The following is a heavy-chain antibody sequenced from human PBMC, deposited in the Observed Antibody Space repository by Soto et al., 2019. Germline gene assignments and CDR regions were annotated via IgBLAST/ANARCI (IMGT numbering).Heavy chain of an antibody. J-gene: IGHJ3*02. CDR3: ARQFWYSPSSTPDAFDI. V-gene: IGHV1-69*06. D-gene: IGHD1-26*01. CDR1: GGTFSSYA. CDR2: IIPIFGTA. Sequence: ASVKVSCKASGGTFSSYAISWVRQAPRQGLEWMGGIIPIFGTANYAQKFQGRVTITADKSTSTAYMELSSLRSEDTAVYYCARQFWYSPSSTPDAFDIWGEGKMVTVSS.